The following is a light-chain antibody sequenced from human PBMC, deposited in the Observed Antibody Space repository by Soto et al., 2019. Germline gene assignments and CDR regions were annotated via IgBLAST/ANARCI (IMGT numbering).Light chain of an antibody. CDR1: HSLRHSNGYNY. V-gene: IGKV2-28*01. CDR3: MQALQTAIT. J-gene: IGKJ5*01. CDR2: LGS. Sequence: DIVMTQSPLSLPVTPGEPSSISCSSSHSLRHSNGYNYLDWYLQKPGQSPQLLIYLGSNRASGVPDRFSGSGSGTDFTLKISRVEAEDVGVYYCMQALQTAITFGQGTRLEIK.